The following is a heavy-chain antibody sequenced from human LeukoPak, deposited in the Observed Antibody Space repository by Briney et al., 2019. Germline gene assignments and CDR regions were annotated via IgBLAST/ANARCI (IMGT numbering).Heavy chain of an antibody. J-gene: IGHJ3*02. CDR2: IKQDGSEK. CDR3: AKLGLSGGYGDYSGAFDI. Sequence: GGSLRLSCAASGFTFSNYAMHWVRQAPGKGLEWVANIKQDGSEKYYVDSVKGRFTISRDNAKNSLYLQMNSLRAEDTAVYYCAKLGLSGGYGDYSGAFDIWGQGTMVTVSS. D-gene: IGHD4-17*01. CDR1: GFTFSNYA. V-gene: IGHV3-7*03.